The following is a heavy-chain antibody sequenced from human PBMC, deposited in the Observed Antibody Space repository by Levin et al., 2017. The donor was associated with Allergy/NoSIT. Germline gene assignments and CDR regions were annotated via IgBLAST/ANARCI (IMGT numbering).Heavy chain of an antibody. CDR1: GGSFSGYY. CDR3: ARASRDGYRKNSPLDY. D-gene: IGHD5-24*01. J-gene: IGHJ4*02. CDR2: INHSGSS. Sequence: ESLKISCAVYGGSFSGYYWSWIRQPPGKGLEWIGEINHSGSSNYNPSLKSRVTISVDTSKNQFSLKLSSVTAADTAVYYCARASRDGYRKNSPLDYWGQGTLVTVSS. V-gene: IGHV4-34*01.